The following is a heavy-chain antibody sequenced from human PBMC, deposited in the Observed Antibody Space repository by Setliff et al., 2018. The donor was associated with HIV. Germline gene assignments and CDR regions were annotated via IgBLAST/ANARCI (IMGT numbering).Heavy chain of an antibody. CDR3: AKTYYYDSSGYYYFDS. CDR2: ISGGGDRT. V-gene: IGHV3-23*01. J-gene: IGHJ4*02. D-gene: IGHD3-22*01. CDR1: GFTLSSYA. Sequence: GGSLRLSCAASGFTLSSYAMTWVRQAPGKGLEWVSAISGGGDRTYHADSVRGRFTISRDNSKNSLYLQMNSLRAEDTAVYYCAKTYYYDSSGYYYFDSWGQGTLVTVSS.